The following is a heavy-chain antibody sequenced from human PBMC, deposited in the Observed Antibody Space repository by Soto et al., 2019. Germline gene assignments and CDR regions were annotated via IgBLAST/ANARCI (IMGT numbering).Heavy chain of an antibody. D-gene: IGHD3-22*01. Sequence: GGSLRLSCAASGFTFSSYSMNWVRQAPGKGLEWVSYISSSSSTIYYADSVKGRFTISRDNAKNSLYLQMNSLRDEDTAVYYCARVWYYDSSGYYNPGIHDAFDIWGKGTMVTVSS. V-gene: IGHV3-48*02. CDR3: ARVWYYDSSGYYNPGIHDAFDI. CDR2: ISSSSSTI. J-gene: IGHJ3*02. CDR1: GFTFSSYS.